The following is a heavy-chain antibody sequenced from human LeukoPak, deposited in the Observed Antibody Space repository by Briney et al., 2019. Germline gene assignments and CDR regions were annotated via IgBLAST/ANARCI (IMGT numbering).Heavy chain of an antibody. CDR2: IYYSGST. CDR1: GGSISSYY. D-gene: IGHD2-15*01. CDR3: ARHNLYCSGGSCYPDWFDP. V-gene: IGHV4-59*08. J-gene: IGHJ5*02. Sequence: SETLSLTCAVSGGSISSYYWNWIRQPPGKGLEWIGYIYYSGSTNYNPSLKSRVTISVDTSKNQFSLKLSSVTAADTAVYYCARHNLYCSGGSCYPDWFDPWGQGTLVTVSS.